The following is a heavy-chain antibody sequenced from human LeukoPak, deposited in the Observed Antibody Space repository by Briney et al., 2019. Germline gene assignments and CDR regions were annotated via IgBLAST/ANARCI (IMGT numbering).Heavy chain of an antibody. CDR3: ARDEQWLVHIDY. Sequence: GGSLRLSCAASGFTFRSYSMNWVRQAPGKGLEWVSYISSGSHTIYYADSVKGRFTISRDNAKNSLYLQMNSLRAEDTAVYYCARDEQWLVHIDYWGQGTLVTVSS. CDR1: GFTFRSYS. D-gene: IGHD6-19*01. V-gene: IGHV3-48*01. J-gene: IGHJ4*02. CDR2: ISSGSHTI.